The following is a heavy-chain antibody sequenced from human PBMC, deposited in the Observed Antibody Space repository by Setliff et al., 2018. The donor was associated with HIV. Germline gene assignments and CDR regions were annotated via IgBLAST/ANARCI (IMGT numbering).Heavy chain of an antibody. D-gene: IGHD6-19*01. CDR3: ARLGSGWSDSYYYAMDI. V-gene: IGHV1-46*01. J-gene: IGHJ6*02. CDR2: INANGGAT. CDR1: GYNFISYH. Sequence: GASVKVSCKASGYNFISYHLHWLRQAPGQGLEWMGIINANGGATTYAQNFVGRVTMTVDTSTSRAYMELRSLRSDDTAVYFCARLGSGWSDSYYYAMDIWGQGTTVTVSS.